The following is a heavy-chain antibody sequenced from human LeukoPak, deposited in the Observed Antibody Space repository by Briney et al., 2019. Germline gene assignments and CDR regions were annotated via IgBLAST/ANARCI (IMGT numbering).Heavy chain of an antibody. CDR1: GYTFTGYY. CDR3: ARDYYGSGSDFDY. J-gene: IGHJ4*02. V-gene: IGHV1-2*02. D-gene: IGHD3-10*01. Sequence: ASAKVSCKASGYTFTGYYMHWVRQAPGQGLEWMGWINPNSGGTNYAQKFQGRVTMTRDTSISTAYMELSRLRSDDTAVYYCARDYYGSGSDFDYWGQGTLVTVSS. CDR2: INPNSGGT.